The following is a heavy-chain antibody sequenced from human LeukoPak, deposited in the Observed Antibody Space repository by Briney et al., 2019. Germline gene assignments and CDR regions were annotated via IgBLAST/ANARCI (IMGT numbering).Heavy chain of an antibody. V-gene: IGHV4-59*01. CDR2: IYYSGST. J-gene: IGHJ4*02. D-gene: IGHD6-19*01. CDR3: ARGYSSGWTGLFDY. Sequence: SETLSLTCTVSGGSISSYDWSWIRQPPGKGLEWIGYIYYSGSTNYNPSLKSRVTISVDTSRNQFSLKVNSVTAADTAVYYCARGYSSGWTGLFDYWGQGTLVTVSS. CDR1: GGSISSYD.